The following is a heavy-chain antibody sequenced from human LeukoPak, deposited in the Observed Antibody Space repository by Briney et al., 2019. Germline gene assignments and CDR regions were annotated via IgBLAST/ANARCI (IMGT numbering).Heavy chain of an antibody. CDR1: GFTFDDYA. Sequence: GGSLRLSCAASGFTFDDYAMHWVRQAPGKGLEWVSGISWNSGSIGYADSVKGRFTISRDNAENSLYLQMNSLRAEDTALYYCAKGGNYLDYWGQGTLVTVSS. D-gene: IGHD4-11*01. V-gene: IGHV3-9*01. J-gene: IGHJ4*02. CDR3: AKGGNYLDY. CDR2: ISWNSGSI.